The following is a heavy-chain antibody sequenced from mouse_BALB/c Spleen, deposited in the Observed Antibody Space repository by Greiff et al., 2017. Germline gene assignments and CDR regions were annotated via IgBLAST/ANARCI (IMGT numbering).Heavy chain of an antibody. J-gene: IGHJ4*01. D-gene: IGHD2-3*01. CDR1: GFPFSSYY. Sequence: EVKGVESGGGLVKLGGSLKLSCSASGFPFSSYYMSWVRQTPEKRLELVAAINSNGGSTYYPDTVKGRFTISRDNAKNTLYLQMSSLKSEDTALYYCARRGWSYAMDYWGQGTSVTVSS. CDR2: INSNGGST. V-gene: IGHV5-6-2*01. CDR3: ARRGWSYAMDY.